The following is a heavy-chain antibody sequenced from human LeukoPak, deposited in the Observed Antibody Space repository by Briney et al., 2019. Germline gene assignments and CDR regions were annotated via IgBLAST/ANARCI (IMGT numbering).Heavy chain of an antibody. CDR2: IITDGGSK. D-gene: IGHD6-19*01. CDR3: ARGRSIAVAGTTDY. V-gene: IGHV3-74*01. CDR1: GLTFSSYY. J-gene: IGHJ4*02. Sequence: GGSLTLFCTASGLTFSSYYIHCVRQAPGKAVVWVSRIITDGGSKSYADSVKAQLTIPTENAKTTLYLQMNSRRAEDTAVYSCARGRSIAVAGTTDYWGQGTLVTVSS.